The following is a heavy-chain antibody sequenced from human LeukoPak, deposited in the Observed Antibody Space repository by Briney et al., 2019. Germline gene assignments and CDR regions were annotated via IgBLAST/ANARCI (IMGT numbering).Heavy chain of an antibody. V-gene: IGHV4-39*07. Sequence: SETLSLTCTVSGGSISSSSYYWGWIRQPPGKGLEWIGSIYYSGSTYYNPSLKSRVTISVDTSKNQFSLNLTSVTAADTAVYYCASGRTYRHPFDSWGQGALVTVSS. J-gene: IGHJ4*02. CDR1: GGSISSSSYY. CDR2: IYYSGST. D-gene: IGHD3-16*02. CDR3: ASGRTYRHPFDS.